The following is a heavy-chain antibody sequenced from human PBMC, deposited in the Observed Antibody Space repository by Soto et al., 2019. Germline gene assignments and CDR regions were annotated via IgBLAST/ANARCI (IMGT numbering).Heavy chain of an antibody. V-gene: IGHV1-3*01. Sequence: GASVKVSCKASGYTFTSYAMHWVRQAPGQRLEWMGWIHAGNGNTKYSQNFQGRVTITRDTSASTAYMELSSLRSEDTAVYYCATDLGTMVRGVIISYGMDVWGQGTTVTVSS. CDR2: IHAGNGNT. CDR1: GYTFTSYA. CDR3: ATDLGTMVRGVIISYGMDV. D-gene: IGHD3-10*01. J-gene: IGHJ6*02.